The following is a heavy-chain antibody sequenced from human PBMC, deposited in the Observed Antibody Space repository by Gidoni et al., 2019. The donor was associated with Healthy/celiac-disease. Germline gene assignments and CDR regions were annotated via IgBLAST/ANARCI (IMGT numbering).Heavy chain of an antibody. D-gene: IGHD2-15*01. V-gene: IGHV3-23*01. J-gene: IGHJ4*02. Sequence: EVQLLESGGALAQPGGSLRLSCAASGFTFNSYAMSWVRQAPGKGLEWVSAISGSGGSTYYADSVKGRFTISRDNSKNTVHRQLNSLRAEDTALYYCAKDLGGGFYCSGGGCYSDYWGQGTLVTVSS. CDR1: GFTFNSYA. CDR2: ISGSGGST. CDR3: AKDLGGGFYCSGGGCYSDY.